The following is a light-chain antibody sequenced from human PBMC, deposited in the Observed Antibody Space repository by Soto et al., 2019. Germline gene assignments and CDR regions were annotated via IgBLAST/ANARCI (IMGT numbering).Light chain of an antibody. CDR1: SSDVGGYNF. Sequence: SVLTQPASVFGSPGQSITISCTGTSSDVGGYNFVSWYQQLPGKAPKLMIYEVTSRPSGVSNRFSGSKSGNTASLTISGLQPEDEAEYYCSLYTTSSTVVFGTGTKVTVL. V-gene: IGLV2-14*03. J-gene: IGLJ1*01. CDR2: EVT. CDR3: SLYTTSSTVV.